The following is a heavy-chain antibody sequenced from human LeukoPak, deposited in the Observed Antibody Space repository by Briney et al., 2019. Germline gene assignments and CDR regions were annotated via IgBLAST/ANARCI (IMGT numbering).Heavy chain of an antibody. V-gene: IGHV3-30*02. D-gene: IGHD6-13*01. Sequence: GGSLRLPCAASGFTFSSYGMLWVRQAPDKGLEGVAFIRYDGSNKYYADSVKGRFTISRDNSKNTLYLKMNSLRAEDTAVYYCAKDVSYSSSWGYFDYWGQGTLVTVSS. CDR2: IRYDGSNK. J-gene: IGHJ4*02. CDR3: AKDVSYSSSWGYFDY. CDR1: GFTFSSYG.